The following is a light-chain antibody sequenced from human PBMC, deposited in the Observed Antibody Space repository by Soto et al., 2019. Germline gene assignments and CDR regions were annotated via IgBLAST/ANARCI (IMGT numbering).Light chain of an antibody. CDR2: GAT. CDR1: QSVGNSY. J-gene: IGKJ4*01. CDR3: QQYDSSPALT. V-gene: IGKV3-20*01. Sequence: EIVLTQSPGTLSLSPGERATLSCRASQSVGNSYLAWYQQKPGQAPRLLIYGATSRATGIPDRFSGGGSGTDFTLTISRLEPEDFAVYYCQQYDSSPALTFRGGTKVEIK.